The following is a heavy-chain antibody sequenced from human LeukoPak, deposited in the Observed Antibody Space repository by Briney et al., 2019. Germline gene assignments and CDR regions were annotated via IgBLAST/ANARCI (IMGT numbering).Heavy chain of an antibody. CDR3: ARGGHYYGSGSYQGDAFDI. Sequence: GGSLRLSCAASGFTVSSNYMSWVRQAPGKGLEWVSVIYSGGSTYYADSVKGRFTISRDNSKNTLYLQMNSLRAEDTAVYYCARGGHYYGSGSYQGDAFDIWGQGTMVTVSS. D-gene: IGHD3-10*01. CDR2: IYSGGST. CDR1: GFTVSSNY. J-gene: IGHJ3*02. V-gene: IGHV3-66*01.